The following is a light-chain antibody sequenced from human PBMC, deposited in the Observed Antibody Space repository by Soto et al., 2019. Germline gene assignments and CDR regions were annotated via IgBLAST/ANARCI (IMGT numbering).Light chain of an antibody. V-gene: IGKV1-39*01. CDR3: QQTYTSVAT. Sequence: IQVTHSPSSRFASMGGSGTRSCRTSQRVDSYIHWYQHQTGKTPKLLIYAASTLQDGVPSRFSGGGSGTAFSLIITGLQPGDSATYYCQQTYTSVATFGQGTKVDIK. CDR2: AAS. J-gene: IGKJ1*01. CDR1: QRVDSY.